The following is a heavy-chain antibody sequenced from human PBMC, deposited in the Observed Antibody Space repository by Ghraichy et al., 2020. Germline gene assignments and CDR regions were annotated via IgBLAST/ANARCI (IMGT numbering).Heavy chain of an antibody. J-gene: IGHJ4*02. V-gene: IGHV4-34*01. CDR1: GGSFSGYY. CDR2: INHSGST. D-gene: IGHD3-3*01. CDR3: ARAGITIFGVAKRLDY. Sequence: SETLSLTCAVYGGSFSGYYWSWIRQPPGKGLEWIGEINHSGSTNYNPSLKSRVTISVDTSKNQFSLKLSSVTAADTAVYYCARAGITIFGVAKRLDYWGQGTLVTVSS.